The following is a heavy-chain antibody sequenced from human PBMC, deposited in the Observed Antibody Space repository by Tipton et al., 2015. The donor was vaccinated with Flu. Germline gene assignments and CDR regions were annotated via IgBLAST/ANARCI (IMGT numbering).Heavy chain of an antibody. Sequence: SLRLSCAASGFTFSSYGMHWVRQVPGKGLEWVSFIRSNAYGGASFYAASVEGRFTVSRDDSKSIAYLQMNSLEAEDTAVYYCTMTVGNYDWLMFPLDNWGRGTLVTVSS. CDR3: TMTVGNYDWLMFPLDN. CDR1: GFTFSSYG. CDR2: IRSNAYGGAS. V-gene: IGHV3-49*04. J-gene: IGHJ4*02. D-gene: IGHD3-9*01.